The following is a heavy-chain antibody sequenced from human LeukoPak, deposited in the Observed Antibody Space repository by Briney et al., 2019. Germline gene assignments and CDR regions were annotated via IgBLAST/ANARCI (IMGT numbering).Heavy chain of an antibody. CDR3: ARDLSLGNPGGFDD. Sequence: GGSLRLSCAASGLPFGRYSMNWVRQAPGKGLEWVSTISSISHYIYYADSVKGRFTISRDNAKNSMYLQMNSQRAEDTGVYYCARDLSLGNPGGFDDWGQGALVTVSS. V-gene: IGHV3-21*01. CDR1: GLPFGRYS. CDR2: ISSISHYI. J-gene: IGHJ4*02. D-gene: IGHD3-16*01.